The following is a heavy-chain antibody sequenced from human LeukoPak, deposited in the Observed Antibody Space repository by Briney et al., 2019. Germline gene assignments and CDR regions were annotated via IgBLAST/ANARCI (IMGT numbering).Heavy chain of an antibody. CDR2: ISAYNGNT. CDR3: ARDIPDFWSFSKYYYMDV. V-gene: IGHV1-18*01. D-gene: IGHD3-3*01. Sequence: ASVKVSCKASGYTFIRYGISWVRQAPGQGLEWMGRISAYNGNTNYAQKFQGRVTMTTDTSTSTAYMELRSLRSDDTAVYYCARDIPDFWSFSKYYYMDVWGKGTTVTVSS. J-gene: IGHJ6*03. CDR1: GYTFIRYG.